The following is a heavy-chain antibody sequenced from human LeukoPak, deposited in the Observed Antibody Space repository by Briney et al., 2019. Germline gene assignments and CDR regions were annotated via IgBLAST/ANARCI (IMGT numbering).Heavy chain of an antibody. Sequence: GASLRLSCAASGFTFSSYAMSWVRQAPGKGLEWVSAISGSGGSTYYADSVKGRFTISRDNSKNTLYLQMNSLRAEDTAVYYCAKGSRFLEWLLSEPYYYYGTDVWGQGTTVTVSS. CDR2: ISGSGGST. CDR3: AKGSRFLEWLLSEPYYYYGTDV. D-gene: IGHD3-3*01. CDR1: GFTFSSYA. V-gene: IGHV3-23*01. J-gene: IGHJ6*02.